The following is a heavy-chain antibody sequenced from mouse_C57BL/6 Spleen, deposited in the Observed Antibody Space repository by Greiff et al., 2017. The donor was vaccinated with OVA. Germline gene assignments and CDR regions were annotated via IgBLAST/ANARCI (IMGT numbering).Heavy chain of an antibody. V-gene: IGHV1-5*01. CDR1: GYTFTSYW. CDR3: TRDYDPLYAMDY. J-gene: IGHJ4*01. Sequence: EVQLQQSGTVLARPGASVKMSCKTSGYTFTSYWMHWVKQRPGQGLEWIGAIYPGNSDTSYNQKFKGKAKLTAVTSASTAYMELSSLTNEDSAVYYCTRDYDPLYAMDYWGQGTSVTVSS. D-gene: IGHD2-4*01. CDR2: IYPGNSDT.